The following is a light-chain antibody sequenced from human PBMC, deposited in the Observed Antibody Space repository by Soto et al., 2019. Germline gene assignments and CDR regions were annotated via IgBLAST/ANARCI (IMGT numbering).Light chain of an antibody. J-gene: IGKJ4*02. CDR3: HQYYSYPLS. V-gene: IGKV1-8*01. CDR1: QGISSY. CDR2: AAS. Sequence: AIRMTQSPSSFAASTGDRVTITCRASQGISSYLAWYQQKPGKAPKLLIYAASTLQSGVPSRFSGSGYGTDFTFTISCLQSEDFATSYCHQYYSYPLSFGGGTKVEIK.